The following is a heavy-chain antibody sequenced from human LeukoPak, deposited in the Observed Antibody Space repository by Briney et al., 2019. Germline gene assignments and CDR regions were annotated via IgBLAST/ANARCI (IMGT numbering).Heavy chain of an antibody. Sequence: SETLSLTCTVSGGSISRYYWSLIRQPAGKGLEWIGRIYTSGSTNYNPSLNSRVTMSVDTSKNQFSLKLSSVTAADTAVYYCARDLITMVRGVSSAFDIWGQGTMVTVS. V-gene: IGHV4-4*07. D-gene: IGHD3-10*01. CDR1: GGSISRYY. J-gene: IGHJ3*02. CDR3: ARDLITMVRGVSSAFDI. CDR2: IYTSGST.